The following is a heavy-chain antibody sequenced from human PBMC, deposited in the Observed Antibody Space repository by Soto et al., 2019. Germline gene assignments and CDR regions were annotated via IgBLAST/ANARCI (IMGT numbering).Heavy chain of an antibody. V-gene: IGHV1-3*01. CDR3: ARLRSVYNYGMEV. CDR2: INAGNGNT. J-gene: IGHJ6*02. CDR1: GYTFTNHA. D-gene: IGHD2-8*01. Sequence: ASVKVSCKAPGYTFTNHAMHWVRQAPGQRLEWMGWINAGNGNTKYSQNLQGRVTITRDTSASTAYMEMSSLRSEDTAIYYCARLRSVYNYGMEVWGQGTTVTVSS.